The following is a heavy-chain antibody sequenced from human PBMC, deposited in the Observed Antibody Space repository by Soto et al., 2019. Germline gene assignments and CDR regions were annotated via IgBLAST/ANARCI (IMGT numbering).Heavy chain of an antibody. CDR2: ISSSSSTI. Sequence: EVQLVESGGGLVQPGGSLRLSCAASGFTFSSYSMNWVRQAPGKGLEWVSYISSSSSTIYYADSVKGRFTISRDNAKNSMQLQMNSLRDEDTAVYYCAREGGLKNYYDSSGYYDYYYYGMDVWGKGTTVTGSS. D-gene: IGHD3-22*01. V-gene: IGHV3-48*02. CDR1: GFTFSSYS. CDR3: AREGGLKNYYDSSGYYDYYYYGMDV. J-gene: IGHJ6*04.